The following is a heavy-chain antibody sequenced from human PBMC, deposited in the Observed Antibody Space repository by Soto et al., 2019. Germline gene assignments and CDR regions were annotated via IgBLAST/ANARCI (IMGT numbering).Heavy chain of an antibody. V-gene: IGHV3-23*01. CDR2: ISGSGGST. CDR1: GFTFSSYA. Sequence: GGSLRLSCAASGFTFSSYAMSWVRQAPGKGLEWVSAISGSGGSTYYADSVKGRFTISRDNSKNTLYLQMNSLRAEDTAVYYCAKGLGAAPYYYYMDVWGKGTTVTVSS. J-gene: IGHJ6*03. D-gene: IGHD3-16*01. CDR3: AKGLGAAPYYYYMDV.